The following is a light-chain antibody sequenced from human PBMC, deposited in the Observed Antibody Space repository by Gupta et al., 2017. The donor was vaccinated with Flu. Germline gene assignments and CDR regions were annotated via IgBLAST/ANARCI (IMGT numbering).Light chain of an antibody. CDR3: QVWDSSSDHHV. CDR2: DDS. V-gene: IGLV3-21*03. J-gene: IGLJ1*01. CDR1: NIGSKS. Sequence: SYVLTQPPSVSVAPGKTAWITCGGNNIGSKSVHWHQQKPGQAPVLVVYDDSARPSGIPAQFSGSNSGNTATLPISRVEAGDEAAYYCQVWDSSSDHHVFAPGTKVTVL.